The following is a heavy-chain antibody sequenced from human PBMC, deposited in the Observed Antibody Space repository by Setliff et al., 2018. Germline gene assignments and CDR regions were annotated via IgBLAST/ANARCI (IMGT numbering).Heavy chain of an antibody. D-gene: IGHD3-22*01. V-gene: IGHV3-21*06. CDR2: ISSSGSYT. CDR1: GFTFRSYS. CDR3: ARDNYYDSTQDAFDI. J-gene: IGHJ3*02. Sequence: RGSLRLSCAASGFTFRSYSMTWVRQAPGKGLEWVSGISSSGSYTYYAASVKGRFTISRDNANNSLFLQMDTLRPEDTAVYYCARDNYYDSTQDAFDIWGQGTMVTV.